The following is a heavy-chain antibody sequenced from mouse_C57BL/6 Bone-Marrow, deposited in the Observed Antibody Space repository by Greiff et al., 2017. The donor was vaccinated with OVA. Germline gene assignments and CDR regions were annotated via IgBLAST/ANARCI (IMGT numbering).Heavy chain of an antibody. D-gene: IGHD2-4*01. Sequence: QVQLKESGAELVRPGASVTLSCKASGYTFTDYEMHWVKQTPVHGLEWIGAIDPETGGTAYNQKFKGKAILTADKSSSTAYMELRSLTSEDSAVYYCTRGSYDYDDGVFAYWGQGTLVTVSA. CDR3: TRGSYDYDDGVFAY. V-gene: IGHV1-15*01. J-gene: IGHJ3*01. CDR2: IDPETGGT. CDR1: GYTFTDYE.